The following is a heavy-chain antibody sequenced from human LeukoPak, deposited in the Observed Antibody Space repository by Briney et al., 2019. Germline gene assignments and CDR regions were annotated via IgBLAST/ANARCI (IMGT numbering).Heavy chain of an antibody. CDR1: GYSFTSYW. J-gene: IGHJ4*02. Sequence: KPGESLKIFCEGSGYSFTSYWIGWVRPMPGKGLEWMGIIYPGDSDTRDSPSFQGQVTISADKSISTAYLQWSSLKASDTAMYYCARQNDYGGILNLLDYWGQGTLVTVSS. CDR2: IYPGDSDT. V-gene: IGHV5-51*01. D-gene: IGHD4-23*01. CDR3: ARQNDYGGILNLLDY.